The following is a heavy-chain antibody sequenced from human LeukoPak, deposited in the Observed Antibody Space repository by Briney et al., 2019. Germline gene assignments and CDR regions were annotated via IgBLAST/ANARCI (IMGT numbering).Heavy chain of an antibody. J-gene: IGHJ4*02. CDR1: GFTFSSYE. CDR2: ISSSDSTI. V-gene: IGHV3-48*03. D-gene: IGHD4-23*01. Sequence: AGGSLRLSCAASGFTFSSYEMHGVRQPPGKGLEWVSYISSSDSTIYYADSVKGRFTISRDNAKNSLYLQMNSLRAEDTAVYYCARDYGGSSPFDYWGQGTLVTVSS. CDR3: ARDYGGSSPFDY.